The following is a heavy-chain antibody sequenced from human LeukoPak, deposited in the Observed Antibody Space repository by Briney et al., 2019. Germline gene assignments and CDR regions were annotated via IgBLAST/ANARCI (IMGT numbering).Heavy chain of an antibody. J-gene: IGHJ4*02. D-gene: IGHD3-3*01. CDR1: GGTFSSYA. Sequence: ASVKVSCKASGGTFSSYAISWVRQAPGQGLEWVGWVNPSHGNTGYAPKFQGRVAFTRNSSTVYMRMHTLRSEDTAIYFCARVRLGIWSPTYFFDHWGQGTLVTVSS. CDR3: ARVRLGIWSPTYFFDH. CDR2: VNPSHGNT. V-gene: IGHV1-8*03.